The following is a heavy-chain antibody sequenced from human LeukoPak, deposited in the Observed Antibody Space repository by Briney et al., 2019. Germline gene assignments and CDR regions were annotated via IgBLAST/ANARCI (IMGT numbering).Heavy chain of an antibody. Sequence: GRSLRLSCVASGFTLDRYATHWVRQAPGKGLEWVAGFSLDTDRIDYAGSVKGRFTVSKDDAKKTLYLQMNNLRTEDTALYFCTKDITPGGADVWGQGTTVTVSS. CDR1: GFTLDRYA. J-gene: IGHJ6*02. CDR3: TKDITPGGADV. D-gene: IGHD3-10*01. CDR2: FSLDTDRI. V-gene: IGHV3-9*01.